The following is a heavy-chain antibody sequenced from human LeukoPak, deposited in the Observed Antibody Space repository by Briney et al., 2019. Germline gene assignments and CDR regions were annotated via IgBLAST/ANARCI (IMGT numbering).Heavy chain of an antibody. Sequence: SETLSLTCTVSGDSIRSFYWSWIRQPPGKGLEWIGQIYYSRSTNYNPSLKSRVTISVDMSKNQFSLKMTSVNAADTAVYYCARDPGGSADYWGQGTLVTVSS. D-gene: IGHD2-15*01. V-gene: IGHV4-59*01. CDR1: GDSIRSFY. CDR3: ARDPGGSADY. CDR2: IYYSRST. J-gene: IGHJ4*02.